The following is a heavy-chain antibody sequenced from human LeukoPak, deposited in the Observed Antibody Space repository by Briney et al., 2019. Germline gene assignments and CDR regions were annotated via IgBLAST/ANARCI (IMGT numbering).Heavy chain of an antibody. CDR3: ARGLFLSGYLDAFDL. Sequence: GGSLRLSCAASGFTVSNKYMTWVRQAPGKGLEWVSLIYNDGRTYYADSVKGRYTISRDNSKNTVYLQMSSLRVEDTAVYYCARGLFLSGYLDAFDLWGQGTVVTVSS. J-gene: IGHJ3*01. CDR2: IYNDGRT. CDR1: GFTVSNKY. D-gene: IGHD3-22*01. V-gene: IGHV3-53*01.